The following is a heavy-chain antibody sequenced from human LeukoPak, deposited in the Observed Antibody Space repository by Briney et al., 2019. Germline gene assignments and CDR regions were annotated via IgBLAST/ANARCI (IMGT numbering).Heavy chain of an antibody. D-gene: IGHD2-15*01. V-gene: IGHV4-4*07. CDR1: GGSISSYY. J-gene: IGHJ6*03. CDR3: ARQDIVVVVAATPVDYYYYMDV. Sequence: SETLSLTCTVSGGSISSYYWSWIRQTAGKELEWIGRIYTSESTNYNPSLRSRVTMSVDKSKTHFSLKLSSVTAADTAVYYCARQDIVVVVAATPVDYYYYMDVWGKGTTVTVSS. CDR2: IYTSEST.